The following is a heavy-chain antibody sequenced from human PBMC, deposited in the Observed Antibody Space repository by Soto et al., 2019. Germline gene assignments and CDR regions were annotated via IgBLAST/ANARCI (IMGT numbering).Heavy chain of an antibody. D-gene: IGHD6-6*01. CDR3: AREAAYSRSSSGRVIDY. Sequence: SETLSLTCAVAGGSISSYYWSWIRPPPGKGLEWIGYIYYSGSTNYNPSLKSRVTISVDTSKNQFSLKLSSVTAADTAVYYCAREAAYSRSSSGRVIDYWGQGTLVTVSS. CDR1: GGSISSYY. V-gene: IGHV4-59*01. J-gene: IGHJ4*02. CDR2: IYYSGST.